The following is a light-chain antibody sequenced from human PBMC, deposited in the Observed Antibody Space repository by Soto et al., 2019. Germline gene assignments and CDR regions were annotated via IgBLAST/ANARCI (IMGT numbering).Light chain of an antibody. J-gene: IGKJ1*01. CDR3: QQYNSYPWT. CDR2: KAS. CDR1: QSISSG. Sequence: DIQMTQSPSTLSASVGDRVTITCRASQSISSGLAWYQQKPGKAPKLLIYKASSLESGVPSRFSGSGSGTEFPLTISSLQPDDFSTYYCQQYNSYPWTFGQGTKVEI. V-gene: IGKV1-5*03.